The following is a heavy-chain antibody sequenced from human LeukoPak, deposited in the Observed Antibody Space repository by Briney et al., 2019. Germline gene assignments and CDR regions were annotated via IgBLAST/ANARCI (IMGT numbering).Heavy chain of an antibody. J-gene: IGHJ4*02. CDR3: ARGKAYSSGWHFDY. D-gene: IGHD6-19*01. Sequence: GGSLRLSCAASGFTFRSYGMHWVRQAPGKGLEWVAVISYDGSNKYYADSVKGRFTISRDNSKNTLYLQMNSLRAEDTAVYYCARGKAYSSGWHFDYWGQGTLVTVSS. CDR1: GFTFRSYG. CDR2: ISYDGSNK. V-gene: IGHV3-30*19.